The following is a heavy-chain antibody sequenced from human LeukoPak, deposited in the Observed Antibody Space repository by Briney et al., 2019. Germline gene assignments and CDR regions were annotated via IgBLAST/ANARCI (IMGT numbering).Heavy chain of an antibody. J-gene: IGHJ4*02. Sequence: GGSLRLSCAASGFTFSSYAMSWVRQAPGKGLEWVSAISGSGGSTYYADSVKGRFTISRDNSKNTLYLQMNSLRAEDMAVYYCAKDQLGGGDVDYWGQGTLVTVSS. CDR3: AKDQLGGGDVDY. CDR2: ISGSGGST. V-gene: IGHV3-23*01. D-gene: IGHD2-21*02. CDR1: GFTFSSYA.